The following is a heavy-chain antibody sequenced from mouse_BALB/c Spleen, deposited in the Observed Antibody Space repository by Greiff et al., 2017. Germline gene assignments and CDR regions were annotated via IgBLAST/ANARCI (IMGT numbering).Heavy chain of an antibody. CDR2: ISDGGSYT. D-gene: IGHD1-1*01. CDR1: GFTFSDYY. Sequence: EVQRVESGGGLVKPGGSLKLSCAASGFTFSDYYMYWVRQTPEKRLEWVATISDGGSYTYYPDSVKGRFTISRDNAKNNLYLQMSSLKSEDTAMYYCARGGRYDAMDYWGQGTSVTVSS. J-gene: IGHJ4*01. CDR3: ARGGRYDAMDY. V-gene: IGHV5-4*02.